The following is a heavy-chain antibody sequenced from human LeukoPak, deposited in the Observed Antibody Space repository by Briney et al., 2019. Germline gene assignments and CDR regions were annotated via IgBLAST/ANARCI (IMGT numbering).Heavy chain of an antibody. CDR2: IYYSGST. D-gene: IGHD6-13*01. CDR3: ARDAYSSSPMDSYMDV. J-gene: IGHJ6*03. V-gene: IGHV4-39*01. Sequence: PSETLSLTCAVYIDSFSNYHWNWIRQPPGKGLEWIGSIYYSGSTYYNPSLKSRVTISVDTSKNQFSLKLSSVAAADTAVYYCARDAYSSSPMDSYMDVWGKGTTVTISS. CDR1: IDSFSNYH.